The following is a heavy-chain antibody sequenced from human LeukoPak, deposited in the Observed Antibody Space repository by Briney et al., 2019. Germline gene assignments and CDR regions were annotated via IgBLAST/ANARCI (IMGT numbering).Heavy chain of an antibody. CDR3: ARKISYISVFDY. D-gene: IGHD2-15*01. J-gene: IGHJ4*02. Sequence: SETLSLTCTVSGGSISSYYWSWIRQPPGQGLEWIGYISDSGGTNYNPFLKSRVTISGDTPGNQVSLKLSSVTAADTAVYYCARKISYISVFDYWGQGTLVTVSS. CDR1: GGSISSYY. V-gene: IGHV4-59*01. CDR2: ISDSGGT.